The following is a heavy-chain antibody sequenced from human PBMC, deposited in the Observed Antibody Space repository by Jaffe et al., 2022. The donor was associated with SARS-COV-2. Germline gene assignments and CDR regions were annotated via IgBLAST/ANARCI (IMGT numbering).Heavy chain of an antibody. V-gene: IGHV1-3*04. CDR2: INTGNGIT. CDR1: KYTFTRSA. D-gene: IGHD5-12*01. Sequence: QVQLVQSGAEVKKPGASVKVSCKASKYTFTRSAIHWVSQAPGQSLEWMGWINTGNGITKYSQKLQGRVTLTRDKYANTAYMELSSLRSEDTAVYYCASGYSGYDYAFDIWGQGTMVTVSS. J-gene: IGHJ3*02. CDR3: ASGYSGYDYAFDI.